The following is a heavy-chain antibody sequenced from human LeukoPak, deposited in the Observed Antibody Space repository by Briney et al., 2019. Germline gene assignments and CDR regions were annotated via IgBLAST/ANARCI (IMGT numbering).Heavy chain of an antibody. D-gene: IGHD2-15*01. V-gene: IGHV4-34*01. J-gene: IGHJ3*02. Sequence: PSETLSLTCAVYGGSFSGYYWSWIRQPPGKGLEWIGEINHSGSTNYNPSLKSRVTISVDTSKNQFSLKLSSVTAADTAVYYCARYMDIVVVVAATAAFDIWGQGTMVTVSS. CDR3: ARYMDIVVVVAATAAFDI. CDR1: GGSFSGYY. CDR2: INHSGST.